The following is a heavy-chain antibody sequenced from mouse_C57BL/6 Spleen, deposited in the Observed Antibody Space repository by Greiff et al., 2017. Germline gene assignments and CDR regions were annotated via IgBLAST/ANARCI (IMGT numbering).Heavy chain of an antibody. CDR3: ARVAEGYYFDY. J-gene: IGHJ2*01. CDR2: INYDGSST. V-gene: IGHV5-16*01. Sequence: EVQLVESEGGLVQPGSSMKLSCTASGFTFSDYYMAWVRQVPEKGLEWVANINYDGSSTYYLDSLKSRFIISRDNAKNILYLQMSSLKSEDTATYYCARVAEGYYFDYWGQGTTLTVSS. CDR1: GFTFSDYY.